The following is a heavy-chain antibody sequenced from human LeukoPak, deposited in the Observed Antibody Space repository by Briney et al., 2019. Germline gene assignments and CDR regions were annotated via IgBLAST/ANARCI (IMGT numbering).Heavy chain of an antibody. CDR1: GGSISSGGYY. Sequence: SETLSLTCTVSGGSISSGGYYWSWIRQHPGKGLEWIGYIYYSGSTYYNPSLKSRVTISVDTSKNQFSLKLSSVTAADTAVYYCASSGWNWFNYWGQGTLVTVSS. CDR3: ASSGWNWFNY. V-gene: IGHV4-31*03. CDR2: IYYSGST. D-gene: IGHD1-7*01. J-gene: IGHJ4*02.